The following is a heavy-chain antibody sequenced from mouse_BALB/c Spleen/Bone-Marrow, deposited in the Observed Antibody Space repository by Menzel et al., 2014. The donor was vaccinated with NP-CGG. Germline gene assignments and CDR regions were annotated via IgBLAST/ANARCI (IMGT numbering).Heavy chain of an antibody. V-gene: IGHV7-3*02. CDR2: IRNKANGYTT. CDR3: ASSYALDS. CDR1: GFTFTDYF. Sequence: EVKLVESGGGLVQPGGSLRLSCAPSGFTFTDYFMSWVRQPPGKALEWLGFIRNKANGYTTEYSASVKGRFTISRDNSLSILYLQLSTLRPEDSATYYCASSYALDSWGQGTSVTVSS. J-gene: IGHJ4*01.